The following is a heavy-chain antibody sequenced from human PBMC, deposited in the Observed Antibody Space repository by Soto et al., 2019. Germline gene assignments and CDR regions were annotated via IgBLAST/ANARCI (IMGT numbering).Heavy chain of an antibody. J-gene: IGHJ1*01. CDR1: GFSITSFA. D-gene: IGHD2-2*02. CDR3: AKDQARRPGYCSSTICYTGY. CDR2: ISGSGGST. V-gene: IGHV3-23*01. Sequence: GGSLRLSWVASGFSITSFAMSWVRQAPGKGLEWASAISGSGGSTYYADSVKGRFTISRDNSKNTLYLQMNSLRAEDTAVYYCAKDQARRPGYCSSTICYTGYWGQGTLVTVPQ.